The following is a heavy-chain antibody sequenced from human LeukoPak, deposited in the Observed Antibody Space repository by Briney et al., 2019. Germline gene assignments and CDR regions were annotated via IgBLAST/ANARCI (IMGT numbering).Heavy chain of an antibody. CDR2: IKQDGSEK. V-gene: IGHV3-7*01. Sequence: GGALRLSCAASVFTVSRYWMSWVRQAPRKGLEWVANIKQDGSEKYYVDSVKGRFTISRDNAKNSLYLQMNSLRAEDTAVYYCARASLNRSRDWLDLWGQGTLVTVSS. J-gene: IGHJ5*02. D-gene: IGHD1-14*01. CDR1: VFTVSRYW. CDR3: ARASLNRSRDWLDL.